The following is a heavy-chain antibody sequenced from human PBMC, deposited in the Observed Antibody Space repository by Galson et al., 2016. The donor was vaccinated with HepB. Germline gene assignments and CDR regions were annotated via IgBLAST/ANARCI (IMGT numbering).Heavy chain of an antibody. CDR1: GFTFSSYG. CDR2: IWHDGSIK. CDR3: AREPGFGAYYYYGMDV. V-gene: IGHV3-33*01. J-gene: IGHJ6*02. D-gene: IGHD3-10*01. Sequence: SLRLSCAASGFTFSSYGMHWVRQAPGKGLEWVAVIWHDGSIKFYADSVKGRFTISRDNSKNTLYLQMNSLRAKETAVYYCAREPGFGAYYYYGMDVWGQGTTVTVSS.